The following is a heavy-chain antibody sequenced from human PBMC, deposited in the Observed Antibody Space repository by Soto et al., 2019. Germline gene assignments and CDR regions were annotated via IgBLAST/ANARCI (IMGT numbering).Heavy chain of an antibody. CDR2: IYYSGRT. Sequence: SETLSLTCIVSGESISSSSYYWGWIRQPPGKGLEWIGSIYYSGRTYYNPSFKSRVTISIDTSKNQFSLKLSSVTATDTAVYYCARQRTTVVTQAYSDHWGQGALVTVSS. D-gene: IGHD2-21*02. CDR1: GESISSSSYY. V-gene: IGHV4-39*01. CDR3: ARQRTTVVTQAYSDH. J-gene: IGHJ4*02.